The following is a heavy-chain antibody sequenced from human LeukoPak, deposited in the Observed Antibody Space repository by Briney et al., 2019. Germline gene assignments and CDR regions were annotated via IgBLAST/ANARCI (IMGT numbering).Heavy chain of an antibody. D-gene: IGHD3-10*01. J-gene: IGHJ6*02. CDR2: IKQDGSEK. Sequence: GGSLRLSCAASGFTFSSYWMSWVRQAPGKGLEWVANIKQDGSEKYYADSVKGRFTISRDNSKNTLYLQMNSLRAEDTAVYYCARLRGIYGMDVWGQGTTVTVSS. CDR1: GFTFSSYW. CDR3: ARLRGIYGMDV. V-gene: IGHV3-7*03.